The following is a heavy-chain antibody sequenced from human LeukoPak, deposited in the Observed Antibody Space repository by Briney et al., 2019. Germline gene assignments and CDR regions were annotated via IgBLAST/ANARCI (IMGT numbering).Heavy chain of an antibody. V-gene: IGHV5-51*01. CDR3: ARKVDDSVWCYDY. CDR1: VYRFTNYW. Sequence: GKPLNISSKGSVYRFTNYWIAWVRKMPGKGREWMGIIDPGDSDHRYSPSFQGQVTISADKSISTAYLQWSSLRASDTAMYYCARKVDDSVWCYDYWGRGTLVTVSS. CDR2: IDPGDSDH. D-gene: IGHD6-19*01. J-gene: IGHJ4*02.